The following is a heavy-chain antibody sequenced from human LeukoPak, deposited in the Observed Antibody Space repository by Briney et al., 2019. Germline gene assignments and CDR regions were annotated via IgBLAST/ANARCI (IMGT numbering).Heavy chain of an antibody. CDR3: ARDKAGDIRGQLLFLTWFDP. Sequence: GGSLRLSCAASGFTFSSYAMHWVRQAPGKGLEWVAVISYDGSNKYHADSVKGRFTISRDNSKNTLYLQMNSLRAEDTAVYYCARDKAGDIRGQLLFLTWFDPWGQGTLVTVSS. CDR2: ISYDGSNK. D-gene: IGHD2-2*01. CDR1: GFTFSSYA. V-gene: IGHV3-30*01. J-gene: IGHJ5*02.